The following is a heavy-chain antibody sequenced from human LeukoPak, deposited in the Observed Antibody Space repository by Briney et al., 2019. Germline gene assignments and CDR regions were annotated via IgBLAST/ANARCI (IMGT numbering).Heavy chain of an antibody. CDR1: GGSFSGYY. Sequence: SETLSLTCAVYGGSFSGYYWSWIRQPPGKGLEWIGEINHSGSTNYNLSLKSRVTISVDTSKNQFSLKLSSVTAADTAVYYCARLDGSYRFDYWGQGTLVTVSS. CDR3: ARLDGSYRFDY. J-gene: IGHJ4*02. V-gene: IGHV4-34*01. CDR2: INHSGST. D-gene: IGHD1-26*01.